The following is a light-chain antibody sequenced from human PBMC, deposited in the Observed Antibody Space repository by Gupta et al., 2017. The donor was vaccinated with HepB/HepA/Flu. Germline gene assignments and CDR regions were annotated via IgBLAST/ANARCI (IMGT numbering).Light chain of an antibody. Sequence: QSALTQPPSASGSPGQSVTISCTGTSSDVVGYNFVSWYQQHPGKAPKLMIYEVSIRPSGVPDRFSGSKFGNTASLTVSGLQAEDEADYYCSSHAGSSSFVVFGGGTKLTVL. CDR2: EVS. CDR1: SSDVVGYNF. V-gene: IGLV2-8*01. CDR3: SSHAGSSSFVV. J-gene: IGLJ2*01.